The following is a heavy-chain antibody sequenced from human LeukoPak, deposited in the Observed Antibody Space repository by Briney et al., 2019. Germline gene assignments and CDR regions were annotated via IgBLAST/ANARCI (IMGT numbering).Heavy chain of an antibody. D-gene: IGHD2-2*01. CDR3: AKGYCSSTSCYVDY. CDR1: GFTFSIYG. CDR2: ISGSGGST. Sequence: PGGSLRLSCAASGFTFSIYGMSWVRQAPGKGLEGVSAISGSGGSTYYADSVKGRFPISRDNSKNTLYVQMNSLRAEDTALYYCAKGYCSSTSCYVDYWGQGTLVTVSS. V-gene: IGHV3-23*01. J-gene: IGHJ4*02.